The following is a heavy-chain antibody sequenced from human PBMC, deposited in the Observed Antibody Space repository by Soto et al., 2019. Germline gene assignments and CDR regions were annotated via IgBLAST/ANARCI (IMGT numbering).Heavy chain of an antibody. CDR3: ARSYDYVWGRYRSLDYFDY. J-gene: IGHJ4*02. V-gene: IGHV4-4*02. CDR1: GGSISSSNW. Sequence: QVQLQESGPGLVKPSGTLSLTCAVSGGSISSSNWWSWVRQPPGKGLEWIGEIYHSGSTNYNPSLKSRVTISVDKSKNQFSLKLSSVTAADTAVYYCARSYDYVWGRYRSLDYFDYWGQGTLVTVSS. CDR2: IYHSGST. D-gene: IGHD3-16*02.